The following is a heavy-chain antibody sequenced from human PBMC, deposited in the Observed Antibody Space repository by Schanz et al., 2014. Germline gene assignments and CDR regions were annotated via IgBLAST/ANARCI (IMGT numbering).Heavy chain of an antibody. CDR3: AKDLLYGAPMPLKHLDY. Sequence: EVKLVESGGGAVRPGGSLRLSCAASGFTLSSYWMHWVRQVPGKGLEWVSDISSGSSYANYADSVKGRFTISRDNAKNSLYLQMNSLRAEDTAVYYCAKDLLYGAPMPLKHLDYWGQGTLVNVSS. CDR2: ISSGSSYA. V-gene: IGHV3-21*05. J-gene: IGHJ4*02. CDR1: GFTLSSYW. D-gene: IGHD2-2*01.